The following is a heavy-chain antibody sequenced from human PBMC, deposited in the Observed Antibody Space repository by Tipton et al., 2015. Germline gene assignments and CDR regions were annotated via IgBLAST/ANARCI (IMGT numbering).Heavy chain of an antibody. D-gene: IGHD6-25*01. Sequence: SLRLSCAASGFTFNTYAMSWVRQAPGKGLEWVSAISGSGGSTYYADSVKGRFTISRDNSKNTLYLQMNSLRAEDTAIYYCAKGSSGRSFDCWGQGTLVTFSS. CDR3: AKGSSGRSFDC. CDR2: ISGSGGST. CDR1: GFTFNTYA. V-gene: IGHV3-23*01. J-gene: IGHJ4*02.